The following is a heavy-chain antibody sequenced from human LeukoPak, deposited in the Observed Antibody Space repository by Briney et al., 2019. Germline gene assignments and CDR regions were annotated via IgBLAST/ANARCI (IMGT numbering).Heavy chain of an antibody. D-gene: IGHD3-9*01. CDR3: ARVGWDYDILTGYYYYFDY. J-gene: IGHJ4*02. CDR2: ISSSSSYI. CDR1: GFTFSSYS. Sequence: PGGSLRLSCAAPGFTFSSYSMNWVRQAPGKGLEWVSSISSSSSYIYYADSVKGRFTISRDNAKNSLYLQMNSLRAEDTAVYYCARVGWDYDILTGYYYYFDYWGQGTLVTVSS. V-gene: IGHV3-21*01.